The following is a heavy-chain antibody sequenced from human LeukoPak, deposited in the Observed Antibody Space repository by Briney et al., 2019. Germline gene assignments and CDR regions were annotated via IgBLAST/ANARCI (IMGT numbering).Heavy chain of an antibody. CDR2: IIPILGIA. CDR3: ARDLGYSYCYDDY. J-gene: IGHJ4*02. D-gene: IGHD5-18*01. Sequence: ASVKVSCKASGGTFSSYTISWVRQAPGQGLEWVGRIIPILGIANYAQKFQGRVTITADKSTSTAYMELSSLRSEDTAVYYCARDLGYSYCYDDYWGQGTLVTVSS. CDR1: GGTFSSYT. V-gene: IGHV1-69*04.